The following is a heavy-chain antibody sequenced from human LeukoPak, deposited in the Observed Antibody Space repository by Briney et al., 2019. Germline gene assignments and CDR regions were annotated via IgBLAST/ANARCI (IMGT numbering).Heavy chain of an antibody. CDR1: GDSISGGHYN. Sequence: PSETLSLTCTVSGDSISGGHYNWSWIRQHPGKGLEWIGYIHYSGSTNYTPSLKSRAFISVDTSKNQFSLKLTSVTAADTAVYYCAKDGCPSSICSYFAYWGQGTLVTVSS. D-gene: IGHD2-2*01. CDR2: IHYSGST. V-gene: IGHV4-31*03. J-gene: IGHJ4*02. CDR3: AKDGCPSSICSYFAY.